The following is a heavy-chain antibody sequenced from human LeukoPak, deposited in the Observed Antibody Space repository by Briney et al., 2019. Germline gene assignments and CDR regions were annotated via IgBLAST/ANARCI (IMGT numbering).Heavy chain of an antibody. CDR3: AKALELRFLEWLPPLDAFDI. Sequence: GGSLRLSCAASGLIVSSNYMSWVRQAPGKGLEWVSVIYTGGDTYYADSVKGRFTTSRDKSKNTLYLQMNSLRAEDTAVYYCAKALELRFLEWLPPLDAFDIWGQGTMVTVSS. J-gene: IGHJ3*02. CDR2: IYTGGDT. V-gene: IGHV3-53*01. D-gene: IGHD3-3*01. CDR1: GLIVSSNY.